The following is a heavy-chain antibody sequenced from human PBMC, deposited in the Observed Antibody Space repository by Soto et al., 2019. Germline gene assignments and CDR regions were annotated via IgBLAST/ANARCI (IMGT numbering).Heavy chain of an antibody. J-gene: IGHJ6*02. CDR1: GGSFSGYY. CDR2: INHSGST. V-gene: IGHV4-34*01. CDR3: ARAAYYNFWSGYYTRSDYYYYGMDV. Sequence: SETLSLTCAVYGGSFSGYYWSWIRQPPGKGLEWIGEINHSGSTNYNPSLKSRVTISVDTSKNQFSLKLSSVTAADTAVYYCARAAYYNFWSGYYTRSDYYYYGMDVWGQGTTVTVSS. D-gene: IGHD3-3*01.